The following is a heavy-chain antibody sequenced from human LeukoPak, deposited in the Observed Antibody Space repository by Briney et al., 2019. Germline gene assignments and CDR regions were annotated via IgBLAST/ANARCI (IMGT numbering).Heavy chain of an antibody. V-gene: IGHV3-74*01. CDR2: VNNGGSIT. CDR3: ARDGPYDILTGYPGDY. D-gene: IGHD3-9*01. Sequence: PGGSLRLSCAASGFSFSYYWMHWVRQVPGKGLVWVSRVNNGGSITSYADSVKGRFTISRDNAKNTLFLQMNSLRADDTAVYYCARDGPYDILTGYPGDYWGRGTLVTVSS. J-gene: IGHJ4*02. CDR1: GFSFSYYW.